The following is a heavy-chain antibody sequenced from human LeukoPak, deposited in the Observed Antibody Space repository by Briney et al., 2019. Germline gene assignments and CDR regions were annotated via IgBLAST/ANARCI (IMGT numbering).Heavy chain of an antibody. Sequence: PSETLSLTCTVSGGSISSYYWSWIRQPAGKGLEWIGRIYTSGSTNYNPSLKSRVTMSVDTSKNQFSLKLSSVTAADTAVYYCARDRGRWLQAGGAFDIWGQGTMVTVSS. CDR3: ARDRGRWLQAGGAFDI. CDR1: GGSISSYY. J-gene: IGHJ3*02. V-gene: IGHV4-4*07. CDR2: IYTSGST. D-gene: IGHD5-24*01.